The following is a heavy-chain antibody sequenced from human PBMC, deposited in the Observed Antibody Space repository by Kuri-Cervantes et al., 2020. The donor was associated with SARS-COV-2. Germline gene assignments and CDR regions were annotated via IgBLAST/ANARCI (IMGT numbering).Heavy chain of an antibody. CDR3: ARWDGFALDL. D-gene: IGHD5-24*01. CDR1: GYSLTSYW. J-gene: IGHJ5*02. CDR2: IDPSDSYT. V-gene: IGHV5-10-1*01. Sequence: KVSCKGSGYSLTSYWISWVRQMPGKGLEWMGRIDPSDSYTNYSPSFQGHATISVDRSINTAYMQWSDLKSSDTAVYFCARWDGFALDLWGQGTLVTVSS.